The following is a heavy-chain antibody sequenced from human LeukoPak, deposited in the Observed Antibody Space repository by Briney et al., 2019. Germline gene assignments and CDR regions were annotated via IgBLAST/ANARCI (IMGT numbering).Heavy chain of an antibody. V-gene: IGHV3-48*01. D-gene: IGHD3-22*01. J-gene: IGHJ4*02. CDR1: GFTFSSYS. CDR2: ISSSSSTI. Sequence: GGSLRLSCADSGFTFSSYSMNWVRQAPGKGGGWGSYISSSSSTIYYEDSVKGGFTISRDNGKNSMYMQMNSLRAEDTAVYYCARGDDYYYSSGQNRDYWGQGTLVTVSS. CDR3: ARGDDYYYSSGQNRDY.